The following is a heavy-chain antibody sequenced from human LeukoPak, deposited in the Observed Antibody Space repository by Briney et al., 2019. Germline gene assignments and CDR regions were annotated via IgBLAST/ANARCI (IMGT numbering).Heavy chain of an antibody. D-gene: IGHD3-22*01. V-gene: IGHV3-15*01. CDR2: IKSKTDGGTT. CDR1: GFTFSNAW. J-gene: IGHJ3*02. Sequence: GGSLRLSCAASGFTFSNAWMSWVRQAPGKGLEWVGRIKSKTDGGTTDYAAPVKGRFTISRDDSKNTLYLQMNSLRAEDTAVYYCAKASPYYYDKPGAFDIWGQGTMVTVSS. CDR3: AKASPYYYDKPGAFDI.